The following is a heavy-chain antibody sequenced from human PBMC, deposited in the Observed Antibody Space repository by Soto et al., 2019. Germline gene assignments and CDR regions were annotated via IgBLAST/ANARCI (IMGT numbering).Heavy chain of an antibody. J-gene: IGHJ4*02. D-gene: IGHD1-26*01. V-gene: IGHV3-30*18. Sequence: PGGSLRLSCAASGFTFSSYGMHWVRQAPGKGLEWVAVISYDGSNKYYADSVKGRFTISRDNSKNTLYLQMNSLRAEDTAVYYCAKDKKVWELFLVLDYWGQGTLVTVYS. CDR1: GFTFSSYG. CDR3: AKDKKVWELFLVLDY. CDR2: ISYDGSNK.